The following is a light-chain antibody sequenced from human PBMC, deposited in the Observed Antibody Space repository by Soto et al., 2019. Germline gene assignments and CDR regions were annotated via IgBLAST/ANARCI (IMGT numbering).Light chain of an antibody. Sequence: EIVMTQSPATLSVSPGERAPLSCRASQIIAGNLAWYQQKPGQAPRLLIYGASTRATGIPARFSGSGSGTEFTLTISSLQSEDFAVYSCQQYSNWPWTFGQGTKVDIK. J-gene: IGKJ1*01. CDR3: QQYSNWPWT. V-gene: IGKV3-15*01. CDR1: QIIAGN. CDR2: GAS.